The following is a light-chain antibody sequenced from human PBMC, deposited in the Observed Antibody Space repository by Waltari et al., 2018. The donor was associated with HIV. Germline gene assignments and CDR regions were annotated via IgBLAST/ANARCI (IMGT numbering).Light chain of an antibody. CDR2: RTS. CDR3: QQYYSYRS. J-gene: IGKJ1*01. CDR1: QSIDNW. Sequence: QMTQSPSTLSASVGDRVTITCRASQSIDNWLAWYQQKPGKAPKLLIYRTSYLESGAPSRFGGSGSGTEFTLTISSLQPDDFATYYYQQYYSYRSFGQGTKLEIK. V-gene: IGKV1-5*03.